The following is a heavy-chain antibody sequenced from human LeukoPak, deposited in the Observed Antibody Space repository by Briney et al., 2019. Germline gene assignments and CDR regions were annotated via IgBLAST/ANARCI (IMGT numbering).Heavy chain of an antibody. CDR3: ARIYYSSSYDYWYFDL. CDR1: GGSIRSYY. CDR2: IYYSGST. J-gene: IGHJ2*01. Sequence: PSETLSLTCTVSGGSIRSYYWSWIRQPPGKGLEWLGYIYYSGSTSYNPSLKSRVTISVDTSKNQFSLTLTSVTAADTAMYYCARIYYSSSYDYWYFDLWGRGTLVTVSS. V-gene: IGHV4-59*01. D-gene: IGHD6-13*01.